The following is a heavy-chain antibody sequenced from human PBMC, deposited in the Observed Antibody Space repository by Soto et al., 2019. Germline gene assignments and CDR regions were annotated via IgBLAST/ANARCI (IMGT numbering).Heavy chain of an antibody. CDR1: GFTFSSYG. V-gene: IGHV3-33*01. D-gene: IGHD1-7*01. Sequence: ESGGGVVQPGRSLRLSCAASGFTFSSYGMHWVRQAPGKGLEWVAVIWYDGSNKYYADSVKGRFTISRDNSKNTLYLQMNSLRAEDTAVYYCARSSRRGITGTTDYFDYWGQGTLVTVSS. J-gene: IGHJ4*02. CDR2: IWYDGSNK. CDR3: ARSSRRGITGTTDYFDY.